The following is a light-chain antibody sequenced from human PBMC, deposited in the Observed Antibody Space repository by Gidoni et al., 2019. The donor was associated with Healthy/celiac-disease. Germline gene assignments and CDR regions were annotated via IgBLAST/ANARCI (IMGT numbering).Light chain of an antibody. V-gene: IGKV1-5*01. CDR2: DAS. CDR1: QSISSL. J-gene: IGKJ2*01. CDR3: QQNNSYRYT. Sequence: DLQMTQSPSTLSASVGDRVTITCRASQSISSLLDWYQQKPGKAPKLLIYDASSLESGVPSRFSGSGSGTEFTLTISSLQPDDFATYYCQQNNSYRYTFGQGTKLEIK.